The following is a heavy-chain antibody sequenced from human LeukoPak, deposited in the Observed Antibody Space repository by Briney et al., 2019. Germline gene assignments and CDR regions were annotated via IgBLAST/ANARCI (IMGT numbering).Heavy chain of an antibody. CDR1: GGSISSYY. Sequence: SETLSLTCTVSGGSISSYYWSWIRQPAGKGLEWIGRIYTSGSTNYNPSLKSRVTMSVDTSKNQFSLKLSSVTAADTAVYYCARGQQLGYCSSTSCQHAFDIWGQGIMVTVSS. CDR3: ARGQQLGYCSSTSCQHAFDI. V-gene: IGHV4-4*07. D-gene: IGHD2-2*01. J-gene: IGHJ3*02. CDR2: IYTSGST.